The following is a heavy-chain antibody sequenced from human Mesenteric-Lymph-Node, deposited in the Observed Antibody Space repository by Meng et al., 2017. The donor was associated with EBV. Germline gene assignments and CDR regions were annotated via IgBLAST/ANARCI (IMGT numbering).Heavy chain of an antibody. V-gene: IGHV3-53*01. Sequence: EVEVPESGGGLIHPGGSLRLSCAASGFIVSGHYMSWVRQAPGKGLEWVSVIYTDGSTYYADSVKGRFTISRDNSKNTLFIQMNNLRVDDTAVYYCVRGPWNNWGQGTLVTVSS. CDR1: GFIVSGHY. CDR2: IYTDGST. D-gene: IGHD1/OR15-1a*01. J-gene: IGHJ4*02. CDR3: VRGPWNN.